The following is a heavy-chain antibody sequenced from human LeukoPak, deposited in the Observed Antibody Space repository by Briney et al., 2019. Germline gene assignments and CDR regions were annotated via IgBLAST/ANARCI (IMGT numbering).Heavy chain of an antibody. V-gene: IGHV1-24*01. CDR2: LAPGDGET. CDR1: GYTLSKLS. D-gene: IGHD5-18*01. Sequence: ASVKVSCKVSGYTLSKLSMHWVRQAPGKGLEWMGALAPGDGETIYAQRFQGRVTVTEDTSTDTANMELSSLRSEDTAVYYCATGIQLSPTASFYFDYWGQGTLVTVSS. J-gene: IGHJ4*02. CDR3: ATGIQLSPTASFYFDY.